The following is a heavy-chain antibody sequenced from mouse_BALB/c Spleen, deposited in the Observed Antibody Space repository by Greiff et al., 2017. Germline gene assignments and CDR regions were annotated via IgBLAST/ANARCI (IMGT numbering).Heavy chain of an antibody. D-gene: IGHD2-10*02. V-gene: IGHV14-3*02. CDR3: ARGEYGNPLDY. CDR2: IDPANGNT. CDR1: GFNIKDTY. Sequence: VQLQQSGAELVKPGASVKLSCTASGFNIKDTYMHWVKQRPEQGLEWIGRIDPANGNTKYDPKFQGKATITADTSSNTAYLQLSSLTSEDTAVYYCARGEYGNPLDYWGQGTTLTVSS. J-gene: IGHJ2*01.